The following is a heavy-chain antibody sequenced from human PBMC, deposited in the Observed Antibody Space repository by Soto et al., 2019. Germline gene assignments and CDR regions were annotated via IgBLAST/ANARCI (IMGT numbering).Heavy chain of an antibody. V-gene: IGHV4-59*01. J-gene: IGHJ6*03. Sequence: PSETLSLTCTVSRGSISSDYWSWIRQPPGKGLEWIGFIYYSGSTYYNPSLKSRVTISVDTSKSQFSLELSPVTAADTAVYYCAGGYYYYMDVWGKGTTVTVSS. CDR1: RGSISSDY. CDR3: AGGYYYYMDV. CDR2: IYYSGST.